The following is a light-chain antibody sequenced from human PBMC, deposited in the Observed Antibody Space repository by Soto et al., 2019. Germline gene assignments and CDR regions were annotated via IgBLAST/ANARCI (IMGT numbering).Light chain of an antibody. J-gene: IGLJ1*01. CDR1: SSDVGGYYY. Sequence: QSALTQPASVSGSPGQSITISCTGTSSDVGGYYYVSWYQHHPGKAPKLLIYQVSNRPSGVSNRFSVSKSGNTASLTISGLQAEDEADYYCSSYTSSNTFYVFGTGTKLTVL. V-gene: IGLV2-14*01. CDR3: SSYTSSNTFYV. CDR2: QVS.